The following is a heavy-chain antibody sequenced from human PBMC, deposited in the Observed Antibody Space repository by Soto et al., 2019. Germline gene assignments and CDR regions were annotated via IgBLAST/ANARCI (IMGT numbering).Heavy chain of an antibody. D-gene: IGHD3-22*01. CDR2: MNPNSGNT. J-gene: IGHJ4*02. CDR3: ARDGSGYYFPLDY. CDR1: GYTFTSYD. Sequence: ASVKVSCKASGYTFTSYDINWVRQATGQGLEWMGWMNPNSGNTAYAQKFQGRVTMTTDTSTSTAYMELRSLRSDDTAVYYCARDGSGYYFPLDYWGQETLVNVSS. V-gene: IGHV1-8*01.